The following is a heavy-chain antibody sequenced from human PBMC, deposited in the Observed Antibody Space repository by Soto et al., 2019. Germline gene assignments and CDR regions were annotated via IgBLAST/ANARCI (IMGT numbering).Heavy chain of an antibody. V-gene: IGHV3-30*18. CDR1: GFSFSTYA. CDR3: AKDRRTYLGSATCIDY. Sequence: QVQLVESGGGVVQPGRSLRLSCAASGFSFSTYAMHWVRQAPGKGLEWVAVISYDGSNKYYADSMKGRFTISRDNSNNALILQMNSLRGDDTAVYYCAKDRRTYLGSATCIDYWGQGTLVTVSS. CDR2: ISYDGSNK. D-gene: IGHD3-10*01. J-gene: IGHJ4*02.